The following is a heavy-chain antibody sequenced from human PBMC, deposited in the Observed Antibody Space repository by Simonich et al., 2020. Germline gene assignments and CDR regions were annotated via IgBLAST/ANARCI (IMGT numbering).Heavy chain of an antibody. D-gene: IGHD6-19*01. CDR2: ISSSSSYI. CDR3: ARWIAVAGTGAYGMDV. CDR1: GFTFRSYS. J-gene: IGHJ6*02. V-gene: IGHV3-21*01. Sequence: EVQLVESGGGLVKPGGSLRLSCAASGFTFRSYSMNWVHQAPGKGLEGVSSISSSSSYINYADLVKGRFTISRDNARNSLYLQMNSLRAEDTAVYYCARWIAVAGTGAYGMDVWGQGTTVTVSS.